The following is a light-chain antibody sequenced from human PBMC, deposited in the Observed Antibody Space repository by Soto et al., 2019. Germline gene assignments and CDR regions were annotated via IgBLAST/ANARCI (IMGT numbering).Light chain of an antibody. CDR2: GAS. Sequence: DIQLTQSPSPLSASVGDRVTITCRASQTITTYLNWYQQKPQQAPKLLIYGASTLQTGVPSKFSGAGSGTDFTLIITSLQPEDGATYYCQQSYSIPYTFGQGTILEIK. J-gene: IGKJ2*01. CDR1: QTITTY. V-gene: IGKV1-39*01. CDR3: QQSYSIPYT.